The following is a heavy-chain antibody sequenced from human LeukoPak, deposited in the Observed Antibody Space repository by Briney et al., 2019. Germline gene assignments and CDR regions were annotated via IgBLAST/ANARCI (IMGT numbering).Heavy chain of an antibody. CDR1: GFNFISYA. Sequence: GRSLRLSCATSGFNFISYALHWVRQAPGKGLGWVAVISYDGSNKFYADSVKGRFTVSRDNSKNTLYLQMNSLRAEDTAVYYCARDGTRLIVVVRIGAFDIWGQGTMVTVSS. V-gene: IGHV3-30-3*01. CDR2: ISYDGSNK. CDR3: ARDGTRLIVVVRIGAFDI. D-gene: IGHD3-22*01. J-gene: IGHJ3*02.